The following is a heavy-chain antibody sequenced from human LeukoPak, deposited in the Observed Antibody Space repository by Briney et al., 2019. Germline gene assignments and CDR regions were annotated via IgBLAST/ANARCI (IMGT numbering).Heavy chain of an antibody. CDR3: ARQYSSGSFDP. Sequence: GESLKISCKTSGYSFTRYWIVWVRQMPGKGLEWMGIIQPGDSDTRYSPSFQGQVTISVDKSITTAYLQWSSLKASDTAMYYCARQYSSGSFDPWGQGTLVTVSS. D-gene: IGHD3-22*01. V-gene: IGHV5-51*01. CDR2: IQPGDSDT. J-gene: IGHJ5*02. CDR1: GYSFTRYW.